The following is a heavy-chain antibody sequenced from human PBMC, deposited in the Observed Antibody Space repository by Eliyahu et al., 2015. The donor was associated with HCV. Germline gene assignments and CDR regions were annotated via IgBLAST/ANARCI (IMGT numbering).Heavy chain of an antibody. J-gene: IGHJ6*03. D-gene: IGHD1-26*01. CDR2: IYYSGST. Sequence: QVQLQESGPGLVKPSETLSLTCTVSGGSISXYSWSWIRQPPGKGLEWIGHIYYSGSTNYNPSLKSRVTISIDTSKNQFSLKLTSVTAADTAVYYCARMSELLNSSLRYYYYMDVWGKGTTVTVSS. V-gene: IGHV4-59*01. CDR3: ARMSELLNSSLRYYYYMDV. CDR1: GGSISXYS.